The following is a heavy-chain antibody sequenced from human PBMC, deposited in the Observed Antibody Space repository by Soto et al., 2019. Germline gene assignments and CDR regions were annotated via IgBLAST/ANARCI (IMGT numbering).Heavy chain of an antibody. D-gene: IGHD3-10*01. CDR1: GFTFSDHY. J-gene: IGHJ2*01. Sequence: EMQLEESGGGLVQPGGSLRLSCAASGFTFSDHYMDWVRQAPGKGLEWIGRIRNKANSYSTEYAASVKGRFTASIDDSKNVLFLQMNSLRTEDTAMYYCSRIHLGSNKFFDLWGRGTLVTVSS. V-gene: IGHV3-72*01. CDR2: IRNKANSYST. CDR3: SRIHLGSNKFFDL.